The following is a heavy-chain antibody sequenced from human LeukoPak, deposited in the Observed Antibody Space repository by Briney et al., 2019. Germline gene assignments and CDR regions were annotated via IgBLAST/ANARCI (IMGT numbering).Heavy chain of an antibody. CDR1: GGSISSYY. CDR2: IYYSGNT. Sequence: PSETLSLTCTVSGGSISSYYWSWIRQPPGKGLEWIGYIYYSGNTNYNPSLKSRVTISVDTSKNQFSLKLSSATAADTAVYYCASAGSGSYYYSDYWGQGTLVTVSS. V-gene: IGHV4-59*08. CDR3: ASAGSGSYYYSDY. D-gene: IGHD3-10*01. J-gene: IGHJ4*02.